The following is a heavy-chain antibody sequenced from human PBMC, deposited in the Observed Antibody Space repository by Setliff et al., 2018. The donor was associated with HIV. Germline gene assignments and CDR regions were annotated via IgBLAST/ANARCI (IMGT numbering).Heavy chain of an antibody. D-gene: IGHD3-22*01. V-gene: IGHV3-48*01. CDR3: AKSYFDRSGYLGS. CDR2: ITGSSTT. J-gene: IGHJ5*02. CDR1: GFRFSVYS. Sequence: GGSLRLSCAASGFRFSVYSMHWVRQAPGKGLEWLSYITGSSTTYYAESVKGRFTISRDNARNSLYLQVNSLRVEDTAVYFCAKSYFDRSGYLGSWGQGTLVTVSS.